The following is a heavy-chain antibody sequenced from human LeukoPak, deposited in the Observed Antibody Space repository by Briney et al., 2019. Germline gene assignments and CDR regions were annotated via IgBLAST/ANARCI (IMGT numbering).Heavy chain of an antibody. D-gene: IGHD4-17*01. CDR1: GGTFSSYA. CDR2: INTNTGNP. J-gene: IGHJ6*02. Sequence: GSSVKVSCKASGGTFSSYAMNWVRQAPGQGLEWMGWINTNTGNPTYAQGFTGRFVFSLDTSVSTAYLQISSLKAEDTAVYYCARYAYGDPKRGYYGMDVWGQGTTVTVSS. V-gene: IGHV7-4-1*02. CDR3: ARYAYGDPKRGYYGMDV.